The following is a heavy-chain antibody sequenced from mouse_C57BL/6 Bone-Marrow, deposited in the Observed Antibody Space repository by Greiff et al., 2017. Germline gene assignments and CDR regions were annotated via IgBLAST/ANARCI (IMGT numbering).Heavy chain of an antibody. CDR3: SRGNYSTRS. V-gene: IGHV1-18*01. D-gene: IGHD2-5*01. J-gene: IGHJ2*01. CDR2: ITPNNGGT. CDR1: GYTFTDYN. Sequence: EVQLQQSGPELVKPGASVKIPCKASGYTFTDYNMDWVKQSHGKSLEWIGDITPNNGGTIYNQKFKGKATLTVDKSSSTAYMELRSLTSEDTAVYYCSRGNYSTRSWGQGTTLTVSS.